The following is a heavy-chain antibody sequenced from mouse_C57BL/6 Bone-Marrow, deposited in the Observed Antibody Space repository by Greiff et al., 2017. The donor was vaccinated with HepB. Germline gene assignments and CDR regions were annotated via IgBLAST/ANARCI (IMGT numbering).Heavy chain of an antibody. J-gene: IGHJ2*01. V-gene: IGHV1-64*01. CDR3: ARNLRRRDY. Sequence: QVQLQQPGAELVKPGASVKLSCKASGYTFTSYWMHWVKQRPGQGLEWIGMIHPNSGSTNYNEKFKGKATLTVDKSSSTAYMQLSSLTSEDSAVYYCARNLRRRDYWGQGTTLTVSS. CDR1: GYTFTSYW. D-gene: IGHD2-12*01. CDR2: IHPNSGST.